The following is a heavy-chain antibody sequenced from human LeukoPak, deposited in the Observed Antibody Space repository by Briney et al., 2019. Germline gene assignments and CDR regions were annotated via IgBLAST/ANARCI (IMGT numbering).Heavy chain of an antibody. CDR3: ARVRSSGWSGEENYYYYGMDV. J-gene: IGHJ6*02. D-gene: IGHD6-19*01. CDR2: ISSSSSYI. V-gene: IGHV3-21*01. CDR1: GFTFSSYS. Sequence: GGSLRLSCAASGFTFSSYSMNWVRQAPGKGLEWVSSISSSSSYIYYADSVKGRFTISRDNAKNSLYLQMNSLRAEDTAVYYCARVRSSGWSGEENYYYYGMDVWGQGTTVTVSS.